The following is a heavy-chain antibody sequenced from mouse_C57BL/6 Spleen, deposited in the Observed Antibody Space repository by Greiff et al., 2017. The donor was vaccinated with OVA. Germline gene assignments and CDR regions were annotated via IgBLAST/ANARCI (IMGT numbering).Heavy chain of an antibody. J-gene: IGHJ2*01. Sequence: VQLQQSGTVLARPGASVKMSCKTSGYTFTSYWMHWVQQRPGQGLDWIGAIYPGNSDTSYNPKFKGKAKLTAVTSASTAYMELSSLTNEDSAVYYCTRDYYSNDEVGYYFDYWGQGTTLTVAS. V-gene: IGHV1-5*01. D-gene: IGHD2-5*01. CDR3: TRDYYSNDEVGYYFDY. CDR2: IYPGNSDT. CDR1: GYTFTSYW.